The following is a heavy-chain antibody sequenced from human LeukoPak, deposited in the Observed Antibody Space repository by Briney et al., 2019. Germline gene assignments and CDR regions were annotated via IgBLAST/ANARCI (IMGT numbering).Heavy chain of an antibody. CDR2: INHSGST. CDR3: ARYSSSSYYYYYGMDV. Sequence: SETLSPTCAVYGGSFSGYYWSWIRQPPGKGLEWIGEINHSGSTNYNPSLKSRVTISVDTSKNQFSLKLSSVTAAGTAVYYCARYSSSSYYYYYGMDVWGQGTTVTVSS. D-gene: IGHD6-13*01. CDR1: GGSFSGYY. V-gene: IGHV4-34*01. J-gene: IGHJ6*02.